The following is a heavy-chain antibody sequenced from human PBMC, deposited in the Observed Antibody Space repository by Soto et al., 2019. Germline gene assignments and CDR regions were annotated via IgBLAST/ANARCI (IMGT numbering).Heavy chain of an antibody. J-gene: IGHJ4*02. CDR3: ARGRYGDY. D-gene: IGHD1-1*01. CDR2: ISAHNGNT. V-gene: IGHV1-18*01. Sequence: QVHLVQSGAEVKKPGASVKVSCKASGYTFTSYGITWVRQDPGQGLEWMGWISAHNGNTDYAQKLQGRVIVTRDTSTSTAYMELRSLRSDDTAVYYCARGRYGDYWGQGALVTVSS. CDR1: GYTFTSYG.